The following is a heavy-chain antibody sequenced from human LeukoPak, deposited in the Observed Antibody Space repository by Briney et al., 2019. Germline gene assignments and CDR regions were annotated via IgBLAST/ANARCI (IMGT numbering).Heavy chain of an antibody. V-gene: IGHV1-2*02. CDR2: INPNSGGT. CDR1: GYTFTDYY. D-gene: IGHD2-15*01. Sequence: ASVKVSCKASGYTFTDYYMQWLRQAPGQGLEWMGWINPNSGGTNFAQKFQGRVTMTRDTSINTAYMELNGLRSDDTAVYYCARVRGDSRGNAFDIWGQGTMVSVS. J-gene: IGHJ3*02. CDR3: ARVRGDSRGNAFDI.